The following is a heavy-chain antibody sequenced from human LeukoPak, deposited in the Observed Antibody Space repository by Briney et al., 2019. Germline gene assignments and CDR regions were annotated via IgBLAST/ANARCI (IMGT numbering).Heavy chain of an antibody. V-gene: IGHV3-30*04. CDR1: GFTFSTST. Sequence: PGGSLRLSCAASGFTFSTSTIHWVRQAPGKGLEWVAVISYDGRIKYYTESVQGRFTSSRDTSENTLYLQMNSLRAEDTAVYYCAREPRGYSYGSHAFDIWGQGTMVTVSS. CDR3: AREPRGYSYGSHAFDI. J-gene: IGHJ3*02. D-gene: IGHD5-18*01. CDR2: ISYDGRIK.